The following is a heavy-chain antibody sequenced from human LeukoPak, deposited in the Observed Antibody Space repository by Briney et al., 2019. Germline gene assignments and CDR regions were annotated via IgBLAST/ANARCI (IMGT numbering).Heavy chain of an antibody. J-gene: IGHJ4*02. V-gene: IGHV3-73*01. Sequence: GGSLRLSCAASGFTFSGSAMHWVRQASGKGLEWVGRIRSKANSYATAYAASVKGRFTISRDDSKNTAYLQMNSLKTEDTAVYYCAEDHLVQGYYDSSGYYSSYWGQGTLVTVSS. CDR1: GFTFSGSA. CDR2: IRSKANSYAT. D-gene: IGHD3-22*01. CDR3: AEDHLVQGYYDSSGYYSSY.